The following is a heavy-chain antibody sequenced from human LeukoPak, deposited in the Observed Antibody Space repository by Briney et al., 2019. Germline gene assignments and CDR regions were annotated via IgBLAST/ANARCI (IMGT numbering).Heavy chain of an antibody. D-gene: IGHD2-2*01. CDR3: ARDQFQLLYFDY. J-gene: IGHJ4*02. V-gene: IGHV3-30-3*01. Sequence: TGGSLRLSCAASGFTFSSYTMHWVRQAPGKGLEWMAMTSYDGSNKYYADSVKGRFTISRDNSKNTLYLQMNSLRAEDTAVYYCARDQFQLLYFDYWGQGTLVTVSS. CDR2: TSYDGSNK. CDR1: GFTFSSYT.